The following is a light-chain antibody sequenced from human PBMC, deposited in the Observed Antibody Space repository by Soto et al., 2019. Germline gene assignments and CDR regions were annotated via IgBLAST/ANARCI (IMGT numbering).Light chain of an antibody. CDR3: QQYNSYPYT. J-gene: IGKJ2*01. Sequence: EIVLTQSPGTLSLSPGEGATLACRASQTISSNFLAWYQQKPGQAPRLLIYGVSIRATGIPDRFSGSGSGTEFTLTISSLQPDDFATYYCQQYNSYPYTFGQGTKLEIK. CDR1: QTISSNF. V-gene: IGKV3-20*01. CDR2: GVS.